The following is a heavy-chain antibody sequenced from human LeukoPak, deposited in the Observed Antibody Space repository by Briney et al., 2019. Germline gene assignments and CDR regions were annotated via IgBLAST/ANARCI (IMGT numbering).Heavy chain of an antibody. CDR2: ISYDGSNK. Sequence: PGGSLRLSCAASGFTFSSYAMHWVRQAPGKGLEWVAVISYDGSNKYYADSVKGRFTISRDNSKNTLYLQMNSLRAEDTAVYYCARPPRGWGLGGNDAFDIWGQGTMVTVSS. D-gene: IGHD1-26*01. CDR1: GFTFSSYA. V-gene: IGHV3-30-3*01. CDR3: ARPPRGWGLGGNDAFDI. J-gene: IGHJ3*02.